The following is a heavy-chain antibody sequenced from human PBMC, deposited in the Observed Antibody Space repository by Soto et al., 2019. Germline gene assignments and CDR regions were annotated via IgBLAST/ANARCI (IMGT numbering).Heavy chain of an antibody. CDR1: GGTFSSYT. V-gene: IGHV1-69*04. CDR3: AGEGGNWNYGNYFDY. J-gene: IGHJ4*02. D-gene: IGHD1-7*01. CDR2: IIPILGIA. Sequence: SVKVSCKASGGTFSSYTISWVRQAPGQGLEWMGRIIPILGIANYAQKFQGRVTITADKSTSTAYMELSSLRSEDTAVYYCAGEGGNWNYGNYFDYWGQGTLVTVSS.